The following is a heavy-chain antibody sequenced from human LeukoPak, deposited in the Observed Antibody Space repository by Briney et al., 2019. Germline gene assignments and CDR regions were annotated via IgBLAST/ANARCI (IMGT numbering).Heavy chain of an antibody. CDR3: AKDSVVVAGLVNYFDS. CDR1: GFTFSNYA. J-gene: IGHJ4*02. Sequence: GGSLRLSCAASGFTFSNYAMRWVRQAPGKGLEWVSGISGSGDSTYYADSVKGRFTISRDNFKNTLFLRMKSLRAEDTAVYYCAKDSVVVAGLVNYFDSWGQGTLVTVSS. V-gene: IGHV3-23*01. CDR2: ISGSGDST. D-gene: IGHD2-15*01.